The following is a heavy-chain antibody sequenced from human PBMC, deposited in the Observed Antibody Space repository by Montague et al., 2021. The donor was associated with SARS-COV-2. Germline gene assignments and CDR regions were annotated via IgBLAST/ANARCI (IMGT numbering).Heavy chain of an antibody. CDR1: GGSFSGYY. D-gene: IGHD6-13*01. CDR2: INHSGST. Sequence: SETLSPTCAVYGGSFSGYYWSWIRQPPGKGLEWIGEINHSGSTNYNPSLKSRVTISVDTPKNQFSLKLSSVTAADTAVYYCARGHYSSSWYGIRYYFDYWGQGTLVTVSS. CDR3: ARGHYSSSWYGIRYYFDY. J-gene: IGHJ4*02. V-gene: IGHV4-34*01.